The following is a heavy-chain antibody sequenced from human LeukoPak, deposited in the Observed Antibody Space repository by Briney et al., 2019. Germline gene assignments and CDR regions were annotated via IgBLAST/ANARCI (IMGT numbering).Heavy chain of an antibody. CDR3: ARHSSGWYYYGMDV. CDR1: GFTFSSYG. J-gene: IGHJ6*02. V-gene: IGHV3-33*01. D-gene: IGHD6-19*01. Sequence: GGSLRLSCAASGFTFSSYGMHWVRQAPGKGLEWVAVIWYDGSNKYYADSVKGRFTISRDNSKNTLYLQMNSLRAEDTAVYYCARHSSGWYYYGMDVWGQGTTVTVSS. CDR2: IWYDGSNK.